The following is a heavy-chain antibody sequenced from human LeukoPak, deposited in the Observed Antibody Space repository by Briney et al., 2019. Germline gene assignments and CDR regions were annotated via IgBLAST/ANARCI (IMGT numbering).Heavy chain of an antibody. Sequence: GESLKISCKASGYSFTSYWIGWVRQMPGKGLEWMGIIFPADSDTKYSPSSQGQVTISADRSISTTYLQWSSLKASDTAIYYCARPTPGSSIDYRGQGTLVTVSS. CDR3: ARPTPGSSIDY. V-gene: IGHV5-51*01. CDR1: GYSFTSYW. D-gene: IGHD3-10*01. CDR2: IFPADSDT. J-gene: IGHJ4*02.